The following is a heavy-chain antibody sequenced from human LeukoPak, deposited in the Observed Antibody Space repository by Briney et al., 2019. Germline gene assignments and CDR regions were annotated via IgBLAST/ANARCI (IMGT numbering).Heavy chain of an antibody. CDR3: ARQTGSSQIVGASTRFDP. J-gene: IGHJ5*02. CDR1: GGSFSGYY. V-gene: IGHV4-34*01. Sequence: SETLSLTCAVYGGSFSGYYWSWIRQPPGKGLEWIGEISHTGSTYYNPSLKSRVTISVDTAKNQFSLNLSSVTAADTAVYYCARQTGSSQIVGASTRFDPWGQGTLVTVSS. D-gene: IGHD1-26*01. CDR2: ISHTGST.